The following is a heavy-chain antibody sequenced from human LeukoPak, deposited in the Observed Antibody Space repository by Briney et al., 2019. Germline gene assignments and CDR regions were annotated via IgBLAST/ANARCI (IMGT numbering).Heavy chain of an antibody. D-gene: IGHD3-3*01. CDR1: GFTFSSYS. CDR3: ARVVSHYDFWSGYSYYMDV. Sequence: GGSLRLSCAASGFTFSSYSMNWVRQAPGKGLEWVSSISSSSSYIYYADSVKGRFTISRDNAKNSLYLQMNSLRAEDTAVYYCARVVSHYDFWSGYSYYMDVWGKGTTVTVSS. V-gene: IGHV3-21*01. CDR2: ISSSSSYI. J-gene: IGHJ6*03.